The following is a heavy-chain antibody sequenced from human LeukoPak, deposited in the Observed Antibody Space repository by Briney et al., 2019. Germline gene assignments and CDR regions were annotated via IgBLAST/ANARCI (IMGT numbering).Heavy chain of an antibody. V-gene: IGHV3-23*01. D-gene: IGHD3-10*01. Sequence: GGSLRLSCAASGFTFSSYAMSWVRQAPGKGLEWVSAISGSGGSTYYADSVKGRFTISRDNSKNTLYLQMNSLRAEDTAVYYCAKDHPYYFSPPISEARVAYYFDYWGQGTLVTVSS. J-gene: IGHJ4*02. CDR3: AKDHPYYFSPPISEARVAYYFDY. CDR2: ISGSGGST. CDR1: GFTFSSYA.